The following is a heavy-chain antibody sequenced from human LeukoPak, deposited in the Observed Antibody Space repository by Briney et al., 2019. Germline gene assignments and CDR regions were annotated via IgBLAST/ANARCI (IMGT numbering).Heavy chain of an antibody. CDR1: GFTFSSYA. J-gene: IGHJ4*02. V-gene: IGHV3-30-3*01. D-gene: IGHD4-17*01. Sequence: GGSLRLSGAASGFTFSSYAMHWVRQAPGKGLEWVAVISYDGSNKYYADSVKGRFTISRDNSKNTLYLQMNSLRAEDTAVYYCAKGKEYGDYVFDYWGQGTLVTVSS. CDR2: ISYDGSNK. CDR3: AKGKEYGDYVFDY.